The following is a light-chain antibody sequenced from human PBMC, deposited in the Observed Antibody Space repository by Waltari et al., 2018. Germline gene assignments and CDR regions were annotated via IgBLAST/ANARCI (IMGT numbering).Light chain of an antibody. J-gene: IGLJ3*02. CDR1: RGHSSNV. CDR3: QTGGHGTWV. CDR2: VNSDGSH. Sequence: QLVLTQSPSASASLGASVKLTCTLSRGHSSNVVAWHQQQPGKGPRYLMKVNSDGSHSKGDDIPDRFSGSSSGAERYLTISSLQSEDEADYYCQTGGHGTWVFGGGTKLTVL. V-gene: IGLV4-69*01.